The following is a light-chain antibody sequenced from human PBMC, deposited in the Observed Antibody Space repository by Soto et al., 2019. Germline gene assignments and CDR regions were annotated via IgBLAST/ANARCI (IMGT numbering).Light chain of an antibody. CDR1: QSVSSY. CDR2: DAS. J-gene: IGKJ3*01. Sequence: EIVLTQSPATLSLSPGERATLSCRASQSVSSYLAWYQQKAGQAPRLLIYDASNRATGIPARFSGSGSGTDFTLTISSLEPEDFAGYYCQQRSNWPPLFGPGTKVDIK. CDR3: QQRSNWPPL. V-gene: IGKV3-11*01.